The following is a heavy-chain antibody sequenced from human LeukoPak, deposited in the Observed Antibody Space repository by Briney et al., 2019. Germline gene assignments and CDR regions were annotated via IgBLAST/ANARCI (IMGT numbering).Heavy chain of an antibody. Sequence: PGGSLRLSCIISGLTFSSYAMSWVRQAPGKGLERVSSISDSGGSSYHADSVKGRFTISRDNSKNTLYLQMNSLRAEDTAVYYCAKGGPNTSLLYWGQGTLVTVSS. D-gene: IGHD2-15*01. CDR3: AKGGPNTSLLY. J-gene: IGHJ4*02. CDR1: GLTFSSYA. CDR2: ISDSGGSS. V-gene: IGHV3-23*01.